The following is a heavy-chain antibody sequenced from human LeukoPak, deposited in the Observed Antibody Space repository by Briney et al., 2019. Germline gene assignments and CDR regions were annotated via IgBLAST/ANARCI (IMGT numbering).Heavy chain of an antibody. V-gene: IGHV5-51*01. CDR3: ARPPSRGYSSSFEY. D-gene: IGHD2-2*03. Sequence: GESLKISCKGSGYSFATYWIAWLRQMPGKGLEWMGTIYPDESNIRYSPSFQGQVTISADKSISTAYLQWSSLKASDTAIYYCARPPSRGYSSSFEYWGQGTLVTVSS. J-gene: IGHJ4*02. CDR1: GYSFATYW. CDR2: IYPDESNI.